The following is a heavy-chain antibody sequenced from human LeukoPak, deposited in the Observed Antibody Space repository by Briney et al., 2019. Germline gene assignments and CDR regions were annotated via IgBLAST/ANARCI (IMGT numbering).Heavy chain of an antibody. V-gene: IGHV3-20*04. J-gene: IGHJ4*02. CDR2: INWNGGST. CDR3: ARATYSGSYYHGPYFDY. Sequence: GGSLRLSCAASGFTFDDYGMSWVRQTPGRGLEWVSGINWNGGSTGYADSVKGRFTISRDNAKNSLYLQMNSLRAEDTAVYYCARATYSGSYYHGPYFDYWGQGTLVTVSS. CDR1: GFTFDDYG. D-gene: IGHD1-26*01.